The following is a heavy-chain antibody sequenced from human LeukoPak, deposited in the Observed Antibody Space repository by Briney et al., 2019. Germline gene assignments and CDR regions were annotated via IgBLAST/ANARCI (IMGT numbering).Heavy chain of an antibody. D-gene: IGHD2-2*01. Sequence: SETLSLTCTVSGGSISSSSYYWGWIRQPPGKGLEWIGSIYYSGSTYYNPSLKSRVTISVDTSKNQFSPKLSSVTAADTAVYYCARVSIVVVPAHFDYWGQGTLVTVSS. CDR3: ARVSIVVVPAHFDY. CDR2: IYYSGST. J-gene: IGHJ4*02. V-gene: IGHV4-39*07. CDR1: GGSISSSSYY.